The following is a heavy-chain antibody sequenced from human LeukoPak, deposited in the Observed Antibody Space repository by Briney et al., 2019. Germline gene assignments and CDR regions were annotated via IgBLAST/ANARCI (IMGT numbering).Heavy chain of an antibody. V-gene: IGHV3-48*01. CDR2: ISGSSSTI. CDR3: ARAIAAAEDY. Sequence: QPGGSLRLSCAASGFTFSTYSMNWVRQAPGKGLEWVSYISGSSSTIYYADSVKGRFTISRDNDKNSLYLQMNSLTAEDTAVYYCARAIAAAEDYWGQGTLVTVPS. D-gene: IGHD6-13*01. CDR1: GFTFSTYS. J-gene: IGHJ4*02.